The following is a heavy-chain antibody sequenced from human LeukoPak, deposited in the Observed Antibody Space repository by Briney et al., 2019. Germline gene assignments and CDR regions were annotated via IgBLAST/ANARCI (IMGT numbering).Heavy chain of an antibody. CDR2: IYTSGGT. D-gene: IGHD3-9*01. Sequence: SETLSLTCTVSGGSISSYYWSWIRQPAGKGLEWIGRIYTSGGTNYNPSLKSRVTMSVDTSQNRFSLKRSAVTAVNTRVYYCARDIRYFDWLPPYYFDYWGQGTLVTVSS. CDR3: ARDIRYFDWLPPYYFDY. V-gene: IGHV4-4*07. CDR1: GGSISSYY. J-gene: IGHJ4*02.